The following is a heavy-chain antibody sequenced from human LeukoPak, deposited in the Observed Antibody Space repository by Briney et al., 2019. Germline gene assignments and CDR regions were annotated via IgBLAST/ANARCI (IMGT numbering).Heavy chain of an antibody. J-gene: IGHJ4*02. CDR3: VRDMGYYDKV. CDR2: IYSGGST. V-gene: IGHV3-66*01. Sequence: PGGSLRLSCAASGLTVSGNYMSWVRQAPGKGLEWVSVIYSGGSTYYADSVKGRFTISRDNAKNTLYLQMNSLRAEDTAVYYCVRDMGYYDKVWGQGTLVTVSS. CDR1: GLTVSGNY. D-gene: IGHD3-22*01.